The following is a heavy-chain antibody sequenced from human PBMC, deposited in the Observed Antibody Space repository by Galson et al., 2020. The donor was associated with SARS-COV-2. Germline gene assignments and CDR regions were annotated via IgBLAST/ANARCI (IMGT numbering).Heavy chain of an antibody. CDR2: IIPILGIA. D-gene: IGHD3-3*01. CDR1: GGTFSSYA. V-gene: IGHV1-69*10. J-gene: IGHJ6*03. CDR3: ARGNLEWFGLTYYYYMDV. Sequence: SVKVSCKASGGTFSSYAISWVRQAPGQGLEWMGGIIPILGIANYAQKFQGRVTITADKSTSTAYMELSSLRSEDTAVYYCARGNLEWFGLTYYYYMDVWGKGTTVTVSS.